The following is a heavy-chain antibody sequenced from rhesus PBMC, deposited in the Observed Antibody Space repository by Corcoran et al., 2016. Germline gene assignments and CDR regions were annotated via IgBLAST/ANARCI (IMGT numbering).Heavy chain of an antibody. CDR1: GFTFSSYG. D-gene: IGHD6-13*01. CDR3: AKDLYSSWSGLDS. V-gene: IGHV3S5*01. Sequence: EVQLVETGGGLVQPGGSLKLSCAASGFTFSSYGMSWVRQAPGKGLEWVSAINSGGGSTYYADSVKGRVTISRDNSKNTLSRQMNSLIAEDTAVYYCAKDLYSSWSGLDSWGQGVVVTVSS. J-gene: IGHJ6*01. CDR2: INSGGGST.